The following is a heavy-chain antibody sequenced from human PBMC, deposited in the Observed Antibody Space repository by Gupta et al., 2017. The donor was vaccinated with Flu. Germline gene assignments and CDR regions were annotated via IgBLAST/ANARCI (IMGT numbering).Heavy chain of an antibody. CDR3: ARMFYYDSSGYYGFFDQ. V-gene: IGHV3-74*01. CDR1: W. Sequence: WMPWVRQAPGKGLEWVSRMNRDGSSVNYADSWKGRFTISRDNAKNTLYLQMSSLRAEDTAVYFCARMFYYDSSGYYGFFDQWGQGTQVTVSS. D-gene: IGHD3-22*01. J-gene: IGHJ4*02. CDR2: MNRDGSSV.